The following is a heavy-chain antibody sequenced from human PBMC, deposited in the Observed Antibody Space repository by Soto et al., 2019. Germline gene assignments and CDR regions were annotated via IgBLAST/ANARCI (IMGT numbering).Heavy chain of an antibody. CDR1: GFTFTYYA. CDR2: ISANGQGI. J-gene: IGHJ4*02. V-gene: IGHV3-23*01. Sequence: GGSLRLSCTASGFTFTYYAFSWVRQAPGKGLEWVSAISANGQGIYYADSVRGRFTISRDNSKNTVFLHMDSLRAEDTAVYYCAKDRDYPRDQFHYWGQGTLVTVSS. CDR3: AKDRDYPRDQFHY. D-gene: IGHD2-2*01.